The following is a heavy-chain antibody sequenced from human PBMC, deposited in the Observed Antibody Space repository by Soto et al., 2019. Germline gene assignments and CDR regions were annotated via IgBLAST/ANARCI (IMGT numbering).Heavy chain of an antibody. CDR3: ARGGLGHYGMDV. D-gene: IGHD3-16*01. V-gene: IGHV1-69*01. J-gene: IGHJ6*02. Sequence: QVQLVQSGAEVKKPGSSVKVSCKASGGTFSSYAISWVRQAPGQGLEWMGGIIPIFGTANYAQKFQGRVKNTADESTSRDYMELSSMRNEDTAVYYCARGGLGHYGMDVWGQGTTVTVSS. CDR2: IIPIFGTA. CDR1: GGTFSSYA.